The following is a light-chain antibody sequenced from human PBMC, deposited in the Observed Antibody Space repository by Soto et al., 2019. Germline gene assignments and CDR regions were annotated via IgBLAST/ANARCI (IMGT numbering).Light chain of an antibody. CDR1: QSISSW. V-gene: IGKV1-5*03. J-gene: IGKJ1*01. CDR3: QQFNNYPWT. CDR2: KAS. Sequence: DIQMTQSPSTLSASVGDRVTITCRASQSISSWLAWYQQKPEKDPKLLLYKASSLESGVPSRFSGSGSGTEFTLTISSLQPDDFATYYCQQFNNYPWTFGQGTRVEIK.